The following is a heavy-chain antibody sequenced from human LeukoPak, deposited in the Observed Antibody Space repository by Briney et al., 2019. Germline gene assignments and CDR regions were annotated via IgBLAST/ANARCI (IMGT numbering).Heavy chain of an antibody. V-gene: IGHV4-59*01. CDR3: ARAYVFTLFGVTTHSYFDY. D-gene: IGHD3-3*01. CDR2: VQSSGSP. CDR1: GGSIRNYY. J-gene: IGHJ4*02. Sequence: SETLSLTCTVSGGSIRNYYWSWIRQPPGKGLEWIGHVQSSGSPNYNPSLKSRVAISVDTSKNQFSLGLSSVTAADTAVYYCARAYVFTLFGVTTHSYFDYWGQGTLVTVSS.